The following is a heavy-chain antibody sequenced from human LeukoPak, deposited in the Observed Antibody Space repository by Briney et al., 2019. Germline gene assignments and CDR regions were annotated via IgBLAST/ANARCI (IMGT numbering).Heavy chain of an antibody. V-gene: IGHV4-31*03. J-gene: IGHJ4*02. CDR2: IYYSGST. CDR1: GGSISSGGYY. D-gene: IGHD5-18*01. CDR3: ARDLRAMAGGFDY. Sequence: SETLSLTCTVSGGSISSGGYYWSWIRQHPGKGLEWIGYIYYSGSTYYNPSLKSRVTISVDTSKNQFSLKPSSVTAADTAVYYCARDLRAMAGGFDYWGQGTLVTVSS.